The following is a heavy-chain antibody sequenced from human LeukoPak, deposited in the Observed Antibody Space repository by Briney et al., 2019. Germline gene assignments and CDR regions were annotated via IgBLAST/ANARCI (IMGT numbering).Heavy chain of an antibody. Sequence: GASVKVSCKASGYTFTRYGISWVRQAPGQGLEWMGWISAYNGDTDYAQKLQGRVTMTTDTSTSTVYMELRSLRSDDTAVYYCARGTSYPYYFDYWGQGTLVTVSS. CDR3: ARGTSYPYYFDY. V-gene: IGHV1-18*01. J-gene: IGHJ4*02. D-gene: IGHD1-26*01. CDR1: GYTFTRYG. CDR2: ISAYNGDT.